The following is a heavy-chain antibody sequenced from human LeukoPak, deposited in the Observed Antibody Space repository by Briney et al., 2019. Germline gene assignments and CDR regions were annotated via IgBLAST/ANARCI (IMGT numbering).Heavy chain of an antibody. CDR1: GGTFSSYA. CDR3: ARDSPDTAMPHFDY. J-gene: IGHJ4*02. D-gene: IGHD5-18*01. V-gene: IGHV1-69*05. Sequence: SVKVSCKASGGTFSSYAISWVRQAPGQGLEWMGGIIPILGTANYAQKFQGRVTITTDESTSTAYMELSSLRSEDTAVYYCARDSPDTAMPHFDYWGQGTLVTVSS. CDR2: IIPILGTA.